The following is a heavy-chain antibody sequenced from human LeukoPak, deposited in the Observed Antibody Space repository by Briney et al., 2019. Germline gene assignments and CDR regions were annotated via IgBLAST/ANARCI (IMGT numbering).Heavy chain of an antibody. V-gene: IGHV1-8*01. Sequence: ASVKVSCKASGYTFTSYDINWVRRATGQGLEWMGWMNPNSGNTGYAQKFQGRVTMTRNTSISTAYMELSSLRSEDTAVYYCARGPNYDFWSGYPKFDPWGQGTLVTVSS. CDR2: MNPNSGNT. D-gene: IGHD3-3*01. CDR3: ARGPNYDFWSGYPKFDP. CDR1: GYTFTSYD. J-gene: IGHJ5*02.